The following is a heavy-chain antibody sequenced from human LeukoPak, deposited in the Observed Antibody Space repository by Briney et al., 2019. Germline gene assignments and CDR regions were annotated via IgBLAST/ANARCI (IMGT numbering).Heavy chain of an antibody. CDR3: ARDQAEPYCGGDCWYGVHSY. D-gene: IGHD2-21*02. J-gene: IGHJ4*02. V-gene: IGHV1-69*01. CDR2: IIIIVGTA. CDR1: GGTFSSYA. Sequence: SLKVSCKASGGTFSSYAISWVRQAPGQGLKWMGGIIIIVGTANYAQKFQGRVTITADESTSTAYMELSSLRSEDTAVYYCARDQAEPYCGGDCWYGVHSYWGQGTLVPVSS.